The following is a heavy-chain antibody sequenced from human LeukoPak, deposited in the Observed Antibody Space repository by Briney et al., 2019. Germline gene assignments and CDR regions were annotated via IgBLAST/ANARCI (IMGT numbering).Heavy chain of an antibody. J-gene: IGHJ4*02. CDR1: GFIFSDFY. Sequence: PGGSLRLSCTASGFIFSDFYMSWIRQAPGKGLEWVSYINQGGNTIYYGDSVKGRFTISRDNARKSLYLQMNNLRAEDTGFYYCANVPGSGSGYWGQGTLVTVSS. CDR3: ANVPGSGSGY. D-gene: IGHD3-10*01. V-gene: IGHV3-11*04. CDR2: INQGGNTI.